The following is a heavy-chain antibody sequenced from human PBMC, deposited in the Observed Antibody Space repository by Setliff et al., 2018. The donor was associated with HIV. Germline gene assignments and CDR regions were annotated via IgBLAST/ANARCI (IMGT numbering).Heavy chain of an antibody. J-gene: IGHJ2*01. V-gene: IGHV4-59*12. D-gene: IGHD2-8*01. CDR1: GGFISNFY. CDR2: IYNSGAT. CDR3: ARNGPTKIPYDF. Sequence: PSETLSLTCTVSGGFISNFYWSWIRQTPGKGLEWIGHIYNSGATNYNPSLKSRVTTSLATSKNQFSLNLRSVTATDTAVYYCARNGPTKIPYDFWGRGTLVTVSS.